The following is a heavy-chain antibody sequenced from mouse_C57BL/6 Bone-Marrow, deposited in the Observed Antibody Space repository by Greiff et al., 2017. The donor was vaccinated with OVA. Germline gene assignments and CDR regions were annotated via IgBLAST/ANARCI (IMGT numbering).Heavy chain of an antibody. CDR2: IHPNSGST. CDR3: TRPTGYSNGFAY. D-gene: IGHD2-5*01. CDR1: GYTFTSYW. J-gene: IGHJ3*01. V-gene: IGHV1-64*01. Sequence: VQLKQPGAELVKPGASVKLSCKASGYTFTSYWMHWVKQRPGQGLEWIGMIHPNSGSTNYNEKFKSKATLTVDKSSSTAYMQLSSLTSEDSAVYYCTRPTGYSNGFAYWGQGTLVTVSA.